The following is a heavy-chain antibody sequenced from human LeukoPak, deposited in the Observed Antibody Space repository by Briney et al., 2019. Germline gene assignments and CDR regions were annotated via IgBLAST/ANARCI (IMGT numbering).Heavy chain of an antibody. V-gene: IGHV4-59*01. J-gene: IGHJ4*02. CDR3: ARDLIPYGDYDY. CDR2: IYYSGST. Sequence: SETLSLTCTVSGGSISSYYWSWIRQPPGKGLEWIGYIYYSGSTNYNPSLKSRVTISVDTSKNQFSLKLSSVTAADTAVYYCARDLIPYGDYDYWGQGTLVTVSS. CDR1: GGSISSYY. D-gene: IGHD4-17*01.